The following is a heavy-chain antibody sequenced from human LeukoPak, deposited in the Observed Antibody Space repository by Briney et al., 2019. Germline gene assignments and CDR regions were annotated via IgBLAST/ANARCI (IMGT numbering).Heavy chain of an antibody. CDR2: ISYSGGST. J-gene: IGHJ6*02. Sequence: GGSLRLSCAASGFTFSSYAMSWVRQAPGKGLEWVSAISYSGGSTYYADSVKGRFTISRDNSKNTLYVQMNSLRAEDTAVYYCAKAYDSSGAYYYCYGMDVWGQGTTVTVSS. V-gene: IGHV3-23*01. CDR3: AKAYDSSGAYYYCYGMDV. CDR1: GFTFSSYA. D-gene: IGHD3-22*01.